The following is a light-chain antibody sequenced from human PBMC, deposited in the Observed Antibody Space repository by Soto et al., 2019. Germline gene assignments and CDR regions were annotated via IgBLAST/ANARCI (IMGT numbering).Light chain of an antibody. V-gene: IGLV1-47*01. CDR1: SSKFGSNY. J-gene: IGLJ2*01. CDR2: RNN. Sequence: QSVLTQPPSPSGTPGQRVTISCSGSSSKFGSNYLYCSKQLPGTPPKLFFYRNNKRPSGVPDRFSGSKSGTSASLAISGLRSEDEADYYCAAWDDSLSGYVVFGGGTKVTVL. CDR3: AAWDDSLSGYVV.